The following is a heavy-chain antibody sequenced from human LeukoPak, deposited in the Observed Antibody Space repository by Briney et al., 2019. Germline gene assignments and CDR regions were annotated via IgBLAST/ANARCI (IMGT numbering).Heavy chain of an antibody. Sequence: PEGSLRLSCAASGFTFSNAWMSWVRQAPGKGLEWVGRIKSKTDGGTPDYAAPVKGRFTISRDDSKNTLYLQMNSRKTEDTAVYYCTGVSRSSWYDYWGQGTLVTVSS. V-gene: IGHV3-15*01. D-gene: IGHD6-13*01. CDR3: TGVSRSSWYDY. CDR1: GFTFSNAW. CDR2: IKSKTDGGTP. J-gene: IGHJ4*02.